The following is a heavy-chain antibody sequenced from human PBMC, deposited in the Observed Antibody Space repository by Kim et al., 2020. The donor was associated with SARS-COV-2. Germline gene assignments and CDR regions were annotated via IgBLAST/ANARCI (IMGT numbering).Heavy chain of an antibody. J-gene: IGHJ3*02. V-gene: IGHV1-69*13. CDR3: ARDYPYDYVWGSYRPKAFDI. D-gene: IGHD3-16*02. Sequence: SVKVSCKASGGTFSSYAISWVRQAPGQGLEWMGGIIPIFGTANYAQKFQGRVTITADESTSTAYMELRSLRSEDTAVYYCARDYPYDYVWGSYRPKAFDIWGQGTMVTVSS. CDR2: IIPIFGTA. CDR1: GGTFSSYA.